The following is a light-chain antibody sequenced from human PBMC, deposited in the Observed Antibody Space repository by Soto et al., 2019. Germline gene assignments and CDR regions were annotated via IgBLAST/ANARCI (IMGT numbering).Light chain of an antibody. CDR2: EVS. J-gene: IGLJ2*01. V-gene: IGLV2-14*01. CDR3: NSYTINHVV. Sequence: QSALTQPASVSGSPGQSITISCPGTSSDVGGYNYVSWYQQHPGKAPKLLIYEVSNRPSGVSNRFSGSKSGNTASLTISGLQAEDEADYYGNSYTINHVVFGGGTKVTVL. CDR1: SSDVGGYNY.